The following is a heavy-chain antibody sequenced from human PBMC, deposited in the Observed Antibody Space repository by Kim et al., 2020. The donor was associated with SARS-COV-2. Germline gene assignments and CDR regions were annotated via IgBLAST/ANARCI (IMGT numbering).Heavy chain of an antibody. Sequence: SETLSLTCAVYGGSFSGYYWSWIRQPPGKGLEWIGEINHSGSTNYNPSLKSRVTISVDTSKNQFSLKLSSVTAADTAVYYCARGQRWLQGPVLDYWGQGTLVTVSS. CDR2: INHSGST. CDR1: GGSFSGYY. V-gene: IGHV4-34*01. CDR3: ARGQRWLQGPVLDY. J-gene: IGHJ4*02. D-gene: IGHD5-12*01.